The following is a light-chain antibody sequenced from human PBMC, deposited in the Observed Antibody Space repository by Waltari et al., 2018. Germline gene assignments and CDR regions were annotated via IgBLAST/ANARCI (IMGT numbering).Light chain of an antibody. J-gene: IGLJ2*01. V-gene: IGLV3-1*01. CDR3: QVWDSSTDV. Sequence: SYELNQPPSLSVSTGHTASLIRFGDTFGVRSPSWYQQKAGQSPMLVIFEDVKRPSGIPERFSGSNSGNTATLTISGTQAMDEADYYCQVWDSSTDVFGGGTKLTVL. CDR1: TFGVRS. CDR2: EDV.